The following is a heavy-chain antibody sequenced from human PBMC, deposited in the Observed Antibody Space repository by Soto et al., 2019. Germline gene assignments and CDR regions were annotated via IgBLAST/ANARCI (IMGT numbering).Heavy chain of an antibody. CDR3: ASAIAAAALGWFDP. D-gene: IGHD6-13*01. CDR1: GGSVSSGSYY. CDR2: IYYSGST. Sequence: QVQLQESGPGLVKPSETLSLTCTVSGGSVSSGSYYWSWIRQPPGKGLEWIGYIYYSGSTNYNPSLKSRVTISVDTSKNQFSLKLSSVTAADTAVYYCASAIAAAALGWFDPWGQGTLVTVSS. V-gene: IGHV4-61*01. J-gene: IGHJ5*02.